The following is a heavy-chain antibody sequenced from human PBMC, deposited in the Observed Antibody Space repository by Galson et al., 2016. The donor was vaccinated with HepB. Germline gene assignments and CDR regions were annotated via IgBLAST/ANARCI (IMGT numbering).Heavy chain of an antibody. D-gene: IGHD2/OR15-2a*01. CDR2: VYESGQI. CDR1: GVSITSGHW. Sequence: SETLSLTCAVSGVSITSGHWWSWVRQSPEKGLEWIGQVYESGQINSNPSLERRAAMSVSKNNPNNTLFLQMNSLRNEDTAIYYCARVPRDVGTFWFDPWGQGTLVSVSS. CDR3: ARVPRDVGTFWFDP. V-gene: IGHV4-4*02. J-gene: IGHJ5*02.